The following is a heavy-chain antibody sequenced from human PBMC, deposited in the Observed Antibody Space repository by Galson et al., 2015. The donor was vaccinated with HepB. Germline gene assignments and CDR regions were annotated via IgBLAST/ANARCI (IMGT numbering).Heavy chain of an antibody. CDR3: AKDHFGYDSSGYYYRPLDY. D-gene: IGHD3-22*01. CDR1: GFTFSSYD. CDR2: ISGRGDRT. Sequence: SLRLSCAASGFTFSSYDMNWVRQGPGKGLEWVSGISGRGDRTYYADSVKGRFTISRDNSKKTLYLQMNSLRAEDTAVYYCAKDHFGYDSSGYYYRPLDYWGQVTQVTVSS. J-gene: IGHJ4*02. V-gene: IGHV3-23*01.